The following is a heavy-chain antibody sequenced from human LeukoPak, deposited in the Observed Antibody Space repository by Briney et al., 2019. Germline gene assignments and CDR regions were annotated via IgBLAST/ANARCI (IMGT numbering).Heavy chain of an antibody. V-gene: IGHV1-69*04. Sequence: SVKVSCKASGGTFSSYAISWVRQAPGQGLEWMGRIIPILGIANYAQKFQGRVTVTADKSTSTAYMELSSLRSEDTAVYYCASVLSGIAVAGSFDPWGQGTLVTVSS. J-gene: IGHJ5*02. CDR2: IIPILGIA. CDR3: ASVLSGIAVAGSFDP. CDR1: GGTFSSYA. D-gene: IGHD6-19*01.